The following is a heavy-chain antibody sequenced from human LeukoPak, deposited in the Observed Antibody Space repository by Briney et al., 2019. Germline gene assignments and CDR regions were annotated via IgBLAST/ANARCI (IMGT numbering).Heavy chain of an antibody. V-gene: IGHV3-23*01. CDR2: IVPSGGST. J-gene: IGHJ4*02. Sequence: GGSLRLSCAASGFTFSSYVMSWVRQTPGKGLEWVSTIVPSGGSTYYADSVKGRFTISRDNFKNTLHLQMNSLRVEDTAVYYCATRGTTATKYIEHWGQGPWSPSPQ. CDR1: GFTFSSYV. D-gene: IGHD1-1*01. CDR3: ATRGTTATKYIEH.